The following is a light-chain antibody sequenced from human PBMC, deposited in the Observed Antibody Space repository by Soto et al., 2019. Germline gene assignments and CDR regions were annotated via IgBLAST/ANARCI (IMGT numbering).Light chain of an antibody. J-gene: IGKJ1*01. Sequence: EIVLTQSPGTLSLSPGERATLSCRASQSVVSSHLAWYQQKPGRAPRLLIYGVSSRATGIPDRFSGSGSGTDFTLSISGLEPEDFAVYYWQQYEIAPKTFGQGTKVEIK. V-gene: IGKV3-20*01. CDR1: QSVVSSH. CDR3: QQYEIAPKT. CDR2: GVS.